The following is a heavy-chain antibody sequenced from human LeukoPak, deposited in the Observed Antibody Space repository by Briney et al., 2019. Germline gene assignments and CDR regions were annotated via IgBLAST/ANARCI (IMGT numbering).Heavy chain of an antibody. Sequence: SETLSLTCTVSGGSIIGYYWSWIRQPPGKGQEWIGYIYYSGSTNYNPSLKSRLTISIDTSENQFSLKLSSVTATDTAVYYCAREYSSSSGRRAFDIWGQGTMVTVSS. V-gene: IGHV4-59*08. D-gene: IGHD6-6*01. CDR3: AREYSSSSGRRAFDI. CDR1: GGSIIGYY. J-gene: IGHJ3*02. CDR2: IYYSGST.